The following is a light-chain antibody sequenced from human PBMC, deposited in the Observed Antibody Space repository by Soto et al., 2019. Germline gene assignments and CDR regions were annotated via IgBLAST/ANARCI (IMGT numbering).Light chain of an antibody. J-gene: IGLJ3*02. CDR2: EGT. CDR1: SGDIGSYTL. Sequence: QSALPQPASVSGSPGPSITIYCTGTSGDIGSYTLVSWYQHLPGKAPKLIIYEGTTRSSGVSNRFSGSKSGHTASLTISGLQAEDAAVYYCCAYAGSATFVVCGGGTKLTVL. V-gene: IGLV2-23*03. CDR3: CAYAGSATFVV.